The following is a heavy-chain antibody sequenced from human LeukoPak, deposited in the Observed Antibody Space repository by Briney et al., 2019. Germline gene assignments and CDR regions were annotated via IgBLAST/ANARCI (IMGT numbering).Heavy chain of an antibody. D-gene: IGHD4-17*01. V-gene: IGHV4-4*02. CDR1: GRSNSRSNW. J-gene: IGHJ4*02. Sequence: SETLSLTCAVSGRSNSRSNWGSWVRQPPGKGLEWIGEIYHSGSINYNPSLKSRVTMSVDNSKNHFSLKLSSVTAADTAVYYCARAGEGEDYWGQGTLVTVSS. CDR2: IYHSGSI. CDR3: ARAGEGEDY.